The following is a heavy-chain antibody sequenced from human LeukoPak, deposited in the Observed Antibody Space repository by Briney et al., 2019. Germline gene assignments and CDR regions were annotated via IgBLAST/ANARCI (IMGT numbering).Heavy chain of an antibody. CDR3: ARDRGYSYGPFDH. CDR2: ISYDGSNK. CDR1: GFTFSSYA. V-gene: IGHV3-30*04. Sequence: GRSLRLSCAASGFTFSSYAMHWVRQAPGKGLEWVAVISYDGSNKYYADSVKGRFTISRDNSKNTLYLQMNSLRAEDTAVYYCARDRGYSYGPFDHWGQGTLVTVSS. J-gene: IGHJ4*02. D-gene: IGHD5-18*01.